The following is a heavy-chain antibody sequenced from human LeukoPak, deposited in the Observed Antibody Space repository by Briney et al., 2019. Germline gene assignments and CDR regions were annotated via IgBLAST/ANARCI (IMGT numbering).Heavy chain of an antibody. V-gene: IGHV3-74*01. CDR1: GFTFSNFV. Sequence: GGSLRLSCAASGFTFSNFVMHWVRQAPGKGLVWVARIPTDDNPTNYADSVQGRFTISRDNAKNTLYLQMNNLRLEDTAVYYCVRDHHFKTDFWGQGTLVTVSS. CDR2: IPTDDNPT. J-gene: IGHJ4*02. CDR3: VRDHHFKTDF.